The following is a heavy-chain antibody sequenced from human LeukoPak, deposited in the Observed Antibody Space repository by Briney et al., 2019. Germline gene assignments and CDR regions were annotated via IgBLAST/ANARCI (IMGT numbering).Heavy chain of an antibody. J-gene: IGHJ4*02. D-gene: IGHD3-10*01. Sequence: GGSLRLSCAASESIVSSRFMAWVRQAPGKGLEWVSVVDGASKTYYADSVKGRFTISRDNSKNTLYLQMNSLRAEDTTVYYCAKGTHPYYYGSGSPRGPLDYWGQGTLVTVSS. CDR3: AKGTHPYYYGSGSPRGPLDY. V-gene: IGHV3-66*02. CDR2: VDGASKT. CDR1: ESIVSSRF.